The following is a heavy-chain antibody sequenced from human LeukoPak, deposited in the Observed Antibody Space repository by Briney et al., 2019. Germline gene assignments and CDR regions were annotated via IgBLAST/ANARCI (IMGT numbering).Heavy chain of an antibody. V-gene: IGHV4-39*07. Sequence: PSETLSLTCTLSGGFISTSSDYWGWIRQPPGKGLEWIGSIYYSGSTYYTPSLRSRFTRSMDTSTNQFSLQLSSVPAADTAVYFCARDGADASTYLRLFDFWGQGTLVTVSS. CDR1: GGFISTSSDY. J-gene: IGHJ5*01. CDR2: IYYSGST. D-gene: IGHD5-24*01. CDR3: ARDGADASTYLRLFDF.